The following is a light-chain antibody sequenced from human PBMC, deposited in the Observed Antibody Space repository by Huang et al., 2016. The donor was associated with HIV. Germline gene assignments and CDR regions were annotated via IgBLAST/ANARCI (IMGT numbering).Light chain of an antibody. V-gene: IGKV3-15*01. Sequence: EIVMTQSPATLSVSPGERATLSCRASQSVSSNLAWYQQKPGQAPRSLIYGASTRATGIPARFSGSGSGTEFTLTISSLQSEDFAVYYCQQYNNWPRTFGGGTKVEIK. J-gene: IGKJ4*01. CDR1: QSVSSN. CDR2: GAS. CDR3: QQYNNWPRT.